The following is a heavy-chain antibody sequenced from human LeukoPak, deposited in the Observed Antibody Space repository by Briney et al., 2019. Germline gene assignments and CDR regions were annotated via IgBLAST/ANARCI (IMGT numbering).Heavy chain of an antibody. V-gene: IGHV4-59*01. CDR2: IYYSGST. CDR3: ARYSSSSGVDY. J-gene: IGHJ4*02. CDR1: GGSISSYY. D-gene: IGHD6-6*01. Sequence: KPSQTLSLTCTVSGGSISSYYWSWIRQPPGKGLEWIGYIYYSGSTNYNPSLKSRVTISVDTSKNQFSLKLSSVTAADTAVYYCARYSSSSGVDYWGQGTLVTVSS.